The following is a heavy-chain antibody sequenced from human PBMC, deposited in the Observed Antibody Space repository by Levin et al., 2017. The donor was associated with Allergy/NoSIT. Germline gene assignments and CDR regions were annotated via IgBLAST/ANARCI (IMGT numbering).Heavy chain of an antibody. V-gene: IGHV3-30*18. D-gene: IGHD1-14*01. CDR1: GFTFSSYG. Sequence: GESLKISCAASGFTFSSYGMHWVRQAPGKGLEWVAVISYDESHKYYADSVKGRFTISRDNSKNTLYLQMDSLRPEDTAVYHCAKKLWVNYNAASFDYWGQGTLVTVSS. CDR3: AKKLWVNYNAASFDY. CDR2: ISYDESHK. J-gene: IGHJ4*02.